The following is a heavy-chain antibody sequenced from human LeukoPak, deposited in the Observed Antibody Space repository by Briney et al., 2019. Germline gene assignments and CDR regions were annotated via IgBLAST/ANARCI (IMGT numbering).Heavy chain of an antibody. CDR1: GGSISSSSYY. Sequence: KPSETLSLTCTVSGGSISSSSYYWGWIRQPPGKGLEWIGSIYYSGSTYYNPSLKSRVTISVDTSKNQFSLKLSSVTAADTAVYYCAREGREWFDHWFDPWGQGTLVTVSS. V-gene: IGHV4-39*07. J-gene: IGHJ5*02. D-gene: IGHD3-3*01. CDR3: AREGREWFDHWFDP. CDR2: IYYSGST.